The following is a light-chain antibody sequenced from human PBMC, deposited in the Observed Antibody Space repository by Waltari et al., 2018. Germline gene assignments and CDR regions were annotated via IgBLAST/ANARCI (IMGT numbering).Light chain of an antibody. CDR3: QQYSTPYT. CDR1: QSVRDNY. Sequence: ETVLTQSPGTLSLSPGERATLSCRASQSVRDNYLAWYQQKPGQAPRLLIYDASSRATGIPDRFSGSGSGTDFTLTISRLEPEDSAVYYCQQYSTPYTFGQGTKLE. CDR2: DAS. J-gene: IGKJ2*01. V-gene: IGKV3-20*01.